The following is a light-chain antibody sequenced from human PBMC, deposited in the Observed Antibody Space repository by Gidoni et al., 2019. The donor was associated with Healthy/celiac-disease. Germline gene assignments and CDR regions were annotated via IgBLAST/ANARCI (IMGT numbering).Light chain of an antibody. CDR1: QSISSY. J-gene: IGKJ1*01. Sequence: DLQMTQSPSSLSASVGDRVTITCRASQSISSYLNWYQQKPGKAPKLLIYAASSLQSGVPSRFSGSGSATDFTLTISRLQPEDFATYYCQQNYSTPRTFXXXTKVEIK. CDR2: AAS. V-gene: IGKV1-39*01. CDR3: QQNYSTPRT.